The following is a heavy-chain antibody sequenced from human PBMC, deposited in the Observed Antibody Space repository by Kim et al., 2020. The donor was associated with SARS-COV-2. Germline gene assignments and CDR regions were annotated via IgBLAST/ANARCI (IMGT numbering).Heavy chain of an antibody. CDR1: GGTFSSYA. CDR3: ARDSSSFERWFDP. V-gene: IGHV1-69*13. Sequence: SVKVSCKASGGTFSSYAISWVRQAPGQGLEWMGGIIPIFGTANYAQKFQGRVTITADESTSTAYMELSSLRSEDTAVYYCARDSSSFERWFDPWGQGTLVTVSS. CDR2: IIPIFGTA. J-gene: IGHJ5*02. D-gene: IGHD6-13*01.